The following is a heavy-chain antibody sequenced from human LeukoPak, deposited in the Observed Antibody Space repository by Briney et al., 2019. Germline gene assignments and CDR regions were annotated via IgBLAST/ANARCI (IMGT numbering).Heavy chain of an antibody. Sequence: SETLSLTCAVSGYSISSGYYWGWIRQPPGKGLEWIGSIYHSGSTYYNPSLKSRVTISVDTSKNQFSLKLSSVTAADTAVYYCARPKIGYSYVDAFHIWGQGTMVTVSS. D-gene: IGHD5-18*01. V-gene: IGHV4-38-2*01. CDR3: ARPKIGYSYVDAFHI. CDR2: IYHSGST. J-gene: IGHJ3*02. CDR1: GYSISSGYY.